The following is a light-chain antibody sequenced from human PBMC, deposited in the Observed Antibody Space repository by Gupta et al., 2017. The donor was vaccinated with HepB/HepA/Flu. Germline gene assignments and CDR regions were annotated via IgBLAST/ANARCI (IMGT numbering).Light chain of an antibody. CDR2: DAS. CDR1: QNIGRH. Sequence: TQWTRPPSSFSAFVGDRVTITCQASQNIGRHMSWYHQRPGEAPKLLIYDASHLQTGVPSRFSGSGSGTFFTLSINNLQTEDFATYFCQQYEDLVLTFGGGTKLEFK. J-gene: IGKJ4*01. CDR3: QQYEDLVLT. V-gene: IGKV1-33*01.